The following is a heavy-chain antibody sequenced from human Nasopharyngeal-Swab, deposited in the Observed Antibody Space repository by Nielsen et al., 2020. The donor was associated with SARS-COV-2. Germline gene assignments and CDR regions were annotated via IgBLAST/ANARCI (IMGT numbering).Heavy chain of an antibody. D-gene: IGHD3-16*01. CDR3: ARELGVGLFDY. V-gene: IGHV1-18*01. CDR1: GYTFSSYG. J-gene: IGHJ4*02. Sequence: ASVKVSCKTSGYTFSSYGIAWVRQAPGQGLEWVGWISPYNDYTHYAQKFQGSVTMTSDTSTSTAYLELRSLTSDDTAVYYCARELGVGLFDYWGQGTLVTVSS. CDR2: ISPYNDYT.